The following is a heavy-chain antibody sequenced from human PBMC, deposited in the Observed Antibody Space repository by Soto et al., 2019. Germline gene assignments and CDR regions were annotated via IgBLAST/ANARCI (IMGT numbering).Heavy chain of an antibody. V-gene: IGHV4-30-4*01. Sequence: SETLSLTCTVSGGSISSGDYYWSWIRQPPGEGLEWIGYIDYSGSTYYNPSLKSRVTISVDTSKNQFSLKLSSVTAADTAVYYCARGVVFSGYSSGWYYFDYWGQGTLVTVSS. CDR2: IDYSGST. CDR1: GGSISSGDYY. J-gene: IGHJ4*02. D-gene: IGHD6-19*01. CDR3: ARGVVFSGYSSGWYYFDY.